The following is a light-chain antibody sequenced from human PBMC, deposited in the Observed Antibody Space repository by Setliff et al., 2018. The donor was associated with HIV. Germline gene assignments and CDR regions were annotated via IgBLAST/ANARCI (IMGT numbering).Light chain of an antibody. Sequence: QSALTQPRSVSGSPGQSVTISCNGSNSAVGGFESVSWYQQHPGTVPKLIIYDVTERPSGVPDRLSGSKSGNTASLTISGLRADDEADYYCCLFAGNYRVFGNGTKVTVL. CDR3: CLFAGNYRV. CDR2: DVT. J-gene: IGLJ1*01. CDR1: NSAVGGFES. V-gene: IGLV2-11*01.